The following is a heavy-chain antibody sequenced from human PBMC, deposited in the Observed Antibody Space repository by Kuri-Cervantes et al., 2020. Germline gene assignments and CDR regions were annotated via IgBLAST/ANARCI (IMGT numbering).Heavy chain of an antibody. D-gene: IGHD4-17*01. CDR1: GFTFSSYA. CDR3: AKANGDPGFGSYFDY. Sequence: LSLTCAASGFTFSSYAMSWVRQAPGKGLEWVSGISWNSGSIGYAGSVKGRFTISRDNAKNSLYLQMNSLRAEDTALYYCAKANGDPGFGSYFDYWGQGTLVTVSS. J-gene: IGHJ4*02. V-gene: IGHV3-9*01. CDR2: ISWNSGSI.